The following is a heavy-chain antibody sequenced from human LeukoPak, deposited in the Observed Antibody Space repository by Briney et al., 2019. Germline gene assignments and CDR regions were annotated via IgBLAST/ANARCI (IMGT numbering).Heavy chain of an antibody. CDR3: ARGAPITIFGVVTYGMDV. CDR1: GGSISSGGYY. CDR2: IYYCGST. J-gene: IGHJ6*02. V-gene: IGHV4-31*03. Sequence: SETLSLTCTVSGGSISSGGYYWSWIRQHPGKGLEWIGYIYYCGSTYYNPSLKSRVTISVDTSKNQFSLKLSSVTAADTAVYYCARGAPITIFGVVTYGMDVWGQGTTVTVSS. D-gene: IGHD3-3*01.